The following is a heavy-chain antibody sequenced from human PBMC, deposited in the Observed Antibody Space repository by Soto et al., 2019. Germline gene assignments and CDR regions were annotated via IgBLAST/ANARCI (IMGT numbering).Heavy chain of an antibody. CDR2: IIPVFGRA. D-gene: IGHD6-19*01. J-gene: IGHJ4*02. V-gene: IGHV1-69*01. CDR3: WRSLAFRSGWSGFGY. Sequence: QVQLVQSGAEVKKPGSPLKVSCKASGDSFSTYAINWVRHAPGQGLEWMGGIIPVFGRANYAQKFQGRVTIAADEPRRTAYMAMTRLRSKDTAFYYAWRSLAFRSGWSGFGYWGQGTLVTVSS. CDR1: GDSFSTYA.